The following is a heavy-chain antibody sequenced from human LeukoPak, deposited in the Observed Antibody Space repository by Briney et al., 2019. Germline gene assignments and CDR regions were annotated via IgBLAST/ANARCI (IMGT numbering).Heavy chain of an antibody. Sequence: SETLSLTCAVYGGSFSGYYWSWIRQPPGKGLEWIGEINHSGSTNYNPSLKSRVTISVDTSKNQFSLKLSSVTAADTAVYYCARGQGMYDWFDPWGQGTLVTVSS. D-gene: IGHD2-8*01. CDR1: GGSFSGYY. CDR3: ARGQGMYDWFDP. V-gene: IGHV4-34*01. CDR2: INHSGST. J-gene: IGHJ5*02.